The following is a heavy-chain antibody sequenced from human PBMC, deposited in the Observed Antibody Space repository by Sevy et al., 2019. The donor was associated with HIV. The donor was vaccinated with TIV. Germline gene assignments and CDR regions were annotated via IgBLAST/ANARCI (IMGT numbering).Heavy chain of an antibody. CDR3: VRDDRDGYFEY. V-gene: IGHV1-2*02. CDR1: GYTFTGHY. Sequence: ASVKVSCKASGYTFTGHYMHWVRQAPGQGLQWMGWINPDSGGPNYAPKFQGRVTLTRDTSISTAYMELSRLKSDDTAVYYCVRDDRDGYFEYWGQGTLVTVSS. J-gene: IGHJ4*02. CDR2: INPDSGGP.